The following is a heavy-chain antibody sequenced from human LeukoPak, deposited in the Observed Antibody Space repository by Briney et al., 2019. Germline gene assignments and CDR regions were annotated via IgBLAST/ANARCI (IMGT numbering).Heavy chain of an antibody. J-gene: IGHJ5*02. CDR3: ASVLRFLEWLEYNWFDP. Sequence: PSETLSLTCTVSGGSISSSSYYWGWIRQPPGKGLEWIGSIYYSGSTYYNPSLKSRVTISVDTSKNRFSLKLSSVTAADTAVYYCASVLRFLEWLEYNWFDPWGQGTLVTVSS. CDR1: GGSISSSSYY. V-gene: IGHV4-39*07. CDR2: IYYSGST. D-gene: IGHD3-3*01.